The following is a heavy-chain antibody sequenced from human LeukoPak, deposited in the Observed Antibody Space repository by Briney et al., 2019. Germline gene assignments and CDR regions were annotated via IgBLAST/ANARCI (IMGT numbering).Heavy chain of an antibody. CDR1: GGTFSSYT. V-gene: IGHV1-69*02. CDR3: ARGDKYWYFDL. CDR2: IIPILGIA. D-gene: IGHD3-10*01. J-gene: IGHJ2*01. Sequence: SVKVSCKASGGTFSSYTISWVRQAPGQGLEWMGRIIPILGIANYAQKFQGRVTITADKSKSTAYMELSSLRSEDTAVYYCARGDKYWYFDLWGRGTLVTVSS.